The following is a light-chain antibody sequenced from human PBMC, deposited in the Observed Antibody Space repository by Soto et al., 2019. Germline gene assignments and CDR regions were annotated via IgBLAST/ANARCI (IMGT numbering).Light chain of an antibody. CDR2: EVS. CDR3: CSYTISSTWV. V-gene: IGLV2-14*01. Sequence: QSALTQPASVSGSPGQSITISCTGTSSDVGGYNYVSWYQQHPGKAPKLMIYEVSNRPSGVSNLFSGSKSGNTASLTISGLQADDEAYYYFCSYTISSTWVFGGGSKLTVL. CDR1: SSDVGGYNY. J-gene: IGLJ3*02.